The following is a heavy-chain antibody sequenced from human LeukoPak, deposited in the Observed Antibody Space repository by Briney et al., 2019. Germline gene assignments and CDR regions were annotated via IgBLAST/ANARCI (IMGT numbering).Heavy chain of an antibody. J-gene: IGHJ6*03. CDR3: ARVHSSSWSRYYYYYMDV. D-gene: IGHD6-13*01. CDR1: GGSTSSYY. Sequence: SETLSLTCTVAGGSTSSYYWSWIRQPPGKGLEWIGYMSNSGNTKYNPSLKSRVTISVDTSKNQFSLKLSSVTAADTAVYYCARVHSSSWSRYYYYYMDVWGKGTTVTVSS. CDR2: MSNSGNT. V-gene: IGHV4-59*01.